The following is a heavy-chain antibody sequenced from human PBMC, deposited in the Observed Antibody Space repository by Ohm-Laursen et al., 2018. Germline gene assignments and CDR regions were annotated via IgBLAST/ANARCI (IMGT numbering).Heavy chain of an antibody. CDR1: GGSIRSYH. CDR2: IYDSGST. J-gene: IGHJ5*02. Sequence: SETLSLTCTVSGGSIRSYHWSWVRQPPGKGLEWLGYIYDSGSTNYNPSLKSRVTISGDTSKNQFSLNLSSVTAADTAVYYCARVRNYGGGEWFDPWGQGTLVTVSS. V-gene: IGHV4-59*01. D-gene: IGHD1-7*01. CDR3: ARVRNYGGGEWFDP.